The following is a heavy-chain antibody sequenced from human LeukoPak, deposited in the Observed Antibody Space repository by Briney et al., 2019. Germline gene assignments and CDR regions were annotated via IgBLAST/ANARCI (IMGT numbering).Heavy chain of an antibody. Sequence: SETLSLTCTVSAGSISSYYWSWIRQPPGQGLVWIGYIYYSGSTNYNPSLKSRVTISVDTSKNQFSLKLSSVTAADTAVYYCARETSQKGAHYMDVWGKGTTVTISS. CDR1: AGSISSYY. D-gene: IGHD3-16*01. J-gene: IGHJ6*03. CDR2: IYYSGST. V-gene: IGHV4-59*01. CDR3: ARETSQKGAHYMDV.